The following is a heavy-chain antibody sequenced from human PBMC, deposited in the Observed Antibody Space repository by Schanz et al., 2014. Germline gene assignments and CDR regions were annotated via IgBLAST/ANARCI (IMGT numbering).Heavy chain of an antibody. CDR2: VYHSGVT. CDR3: ARSTYDFWSAFDY. D-gene: IGHD3-3*01. CDR1: GDSIGTYQ. J-gene: IGHJ4*02. V-gene: IGHV4-59*08. Sequence: QVQLQESGPGLVKPSETLSLTCTVSGDSIGTYQWSWIRQPPGKGLEWIGYVYHSGVTTYKSSLKSRFSITVNTKKNQFSLNLTSVTAADTAVYYCARSTYDFWSAFDYWGQGILVAVSS.